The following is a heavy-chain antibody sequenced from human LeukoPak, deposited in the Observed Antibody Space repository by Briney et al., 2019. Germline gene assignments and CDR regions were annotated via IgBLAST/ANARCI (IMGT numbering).Heavy chain of an antibody. J-gene: IGHJ6*02. CDR2: IWYDGSNK. V-gene: IGHV3-33*01. CDR3: ARDSLITMVRGVLPYYYGMDV. CDR1: GFTFSSYG. D-gene: IGHD3-10*01. Sequence: GRSLRLSCAASGFTFSSYGMHWVRQAPGKGLEWVAVIWYDGSNKYYADSVKGRFTISRDNSKNTLYLQMNSLRAEDTAVYYCARDSLITMVRGVLPYYYGMDVWGQGTTVTVSS.